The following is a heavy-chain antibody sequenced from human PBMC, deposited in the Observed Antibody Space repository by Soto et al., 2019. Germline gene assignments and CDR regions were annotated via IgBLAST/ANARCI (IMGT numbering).Heavy chain of an antibody. D-gene: IGHD1-26*01. Sequence: QITLKESGPTLVKPTQTLTLTCTFSGFSISTFGVSVAWIRQHPGNDPESLALIHSDDDKRYSTSLKSRLTITKDTSKNQVVLTMINIDHVDSATYYGARRLWEGFDFWGQGILVPVSS. CDR3: ARRLWEGFDF. J-gene: IGHJ4*02. CDR1: GFSISTFGVS. CDR2: IHSDDDK. V-gene: IGHV2-5*02.